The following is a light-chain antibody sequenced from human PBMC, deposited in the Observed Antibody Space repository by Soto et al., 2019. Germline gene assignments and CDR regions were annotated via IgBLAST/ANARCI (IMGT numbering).Light chain of an antibody. CDR1: SSDVGGYNY. Sequence: QSALTQPASVSGSPGQSITISCTGTSSDVGGYNYVSWYQQHPGKAPKLMIYDVSSRPSGVSNRFSGSKSGNTASLVISGLQAEDEADYYCNSSTSSSSSYVFGTGTKLTAL. J-gene: IGLJ1*01. V-gene: IGLV2-14*01. CDR3: NSSTSSSSSYV. CDR2: DVS.